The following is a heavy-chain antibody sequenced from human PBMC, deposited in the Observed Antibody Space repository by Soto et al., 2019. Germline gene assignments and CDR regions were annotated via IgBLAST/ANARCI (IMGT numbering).Heavy chain of an antibody. V-gene: IGHV3-30*18. CDR1: GFTFSSYG. J-gene: IGHJ6*02. CDR2: ISYDESNK. D-gene: IGHD6-13*01. CDR3: AKSISAVGTPPYFYYYGMDV. Sequence: GGSLRLSCAASGFTFSSYGMHWVRQAPGKGLEWVAVISYDESNKYYADSVKGRFTISRDNSKNTLYLQMNSLRAEDTAVYYCAKSISAVGTPPYFYYYGMDVWGQGTTVTVSS.